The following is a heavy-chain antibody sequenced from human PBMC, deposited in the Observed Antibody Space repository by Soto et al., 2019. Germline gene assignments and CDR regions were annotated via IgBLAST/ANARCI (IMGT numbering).Heavy chain of an antibody. CDR3: ARRRGYCTGSECYSDDD. D-gene: IGHD2-8*02. J-gene: IGHJ4*02. CDR1: GFTFTSYA. V-gene: IGHV3-23*01. Sequence: GGSLRLSCAASGFTFTSYAMTWVRRPPGKGLEWVSAISGNGAVTYYADSVKGRFTVSRDTSKNTLYLQMNSLRAEDTAVYYCARRRGYCTGSECYSDDDWDQGT. CDR2: ISGNGAVT.